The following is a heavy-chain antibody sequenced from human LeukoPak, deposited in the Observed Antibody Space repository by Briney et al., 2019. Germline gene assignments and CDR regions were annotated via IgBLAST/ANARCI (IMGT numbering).Heavy chain of an antibody. CDR1: GGSFSGYD. Sequence: SETLSLTCAVYGGSFSGYDWSWIRQPPGKGLEWIGEINHSGSTNYSPSLKSRVTISVDTSKNHFSLKVRSVTAADTAVYYCARSHGGRGGMDVWGQGTTVTVSS. V-gene: IGHV4-34*01. D-gene: IGHD5-18*01. CDR3: ARSHGGRGGMDV. CDR2: INHSGST. J-gene: IGHJ6*02.